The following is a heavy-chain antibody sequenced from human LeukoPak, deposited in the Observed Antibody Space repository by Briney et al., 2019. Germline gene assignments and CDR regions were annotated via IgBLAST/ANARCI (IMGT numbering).Heavy chain of an antibody. D-gene: IGHD3-3*01. CDR1: GYTFTNYG. Sequence: ASVKVSCKASGYTFTNYGITRVRQAPGQGLEWMGWISVYNGKTNYAQKLQDRVTMTTDTSTSTAYMELRSLRSDDTAVYYCAREWRSSFDPWGQGTLVTVSS. J-gene: IGHJ5*02. CDR3: AREWRSSFDP. V-gene: IGHV1-18*01. CDR2: ISVYNGKT.